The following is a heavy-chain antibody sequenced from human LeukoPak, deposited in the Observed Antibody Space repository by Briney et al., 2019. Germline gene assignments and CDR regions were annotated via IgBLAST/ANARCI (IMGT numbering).Heavy chain of an antibody. D-gene: IGHD6-19*01. CDR1: GGTFSSYA. CDR3: AREQQEVAGRYFDY. CDR2: IIPIFGTA. V-gene: IGHV1-69*05. J-gene: IGHJ4*02. Sequence: SVKVSCKASGGTFSSYAISWVRQAPGQGLEWMGRIIPIFGTANYAQKFQGRVTITTDESTSTAYMELSSLRSDDTAVYYCAREQQEVAGRYFDYWGQGTLVTVSS.